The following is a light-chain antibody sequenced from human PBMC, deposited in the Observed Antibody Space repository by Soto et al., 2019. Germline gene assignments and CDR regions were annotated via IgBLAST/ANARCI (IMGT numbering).Light chain of an antibody. V-gene: IGLV2-8*01. J-gene: IGLJ3*02. CDR2: DVS. CDR3: SSSLGSSWV. CDR1: SSDVGSYNY. Sequence: QSALTQPPSASGSPGQSVTISCTGTSSDVGSYNYVSWYQQHPGKAPKLMIYDVSKRPSGVPYRFSGTKSGKAAFLTLSGLEGEDEADYYCSSSLGSSWVFGGGNKVTVL.